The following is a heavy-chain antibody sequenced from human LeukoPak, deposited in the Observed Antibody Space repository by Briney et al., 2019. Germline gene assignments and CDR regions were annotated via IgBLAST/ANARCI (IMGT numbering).Heavy chain of an antibody. D-gene: IGHD6-19*01. CDR1: GYTFTGYY. CDR3: ARVELGSGWYYTYLHFDY. CDR2: INPNSGGT. V-gene: IGHV1-2*02. Sequence: ASVKVSCKASGYTFTGYYMHWVRQAPGQGLEWMGWINPNSGGTNYAQKFQGRVTMTRDTSISTAYMELSRLRSDDTAVYYCARVELGSGWYYTYLHFDYWGQGTLVTVSS. J-gene: IGHJ4*02.